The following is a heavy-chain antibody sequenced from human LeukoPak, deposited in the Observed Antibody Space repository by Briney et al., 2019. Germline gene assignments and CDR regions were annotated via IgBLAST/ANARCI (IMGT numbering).Heavy chain of an antibody. J-gene: IGHJ4*02. Sequence: GGSLRLSCAASGFTFSSYSMNWVRQAPGKGLEWVSSISSSSSYIYYADSVKGRFTISRDNAKNSLYLQMNSLRAEDTAVYYCARAYYDILTGIDYWGQGTLVTASS. CDR3: ARAYYDILTGIDY. V-gene: IGHV3-21*01. CDR1: GFTFSSYS. CDR2: ISSSSSYI. D-gene: IGHD3-9*01.